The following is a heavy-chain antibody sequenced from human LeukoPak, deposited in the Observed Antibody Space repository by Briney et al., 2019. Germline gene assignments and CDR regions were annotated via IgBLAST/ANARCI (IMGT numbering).Heavy chain of an antibody. J-gene: IGHJ3*02. CDR3: ARLLHSGSYFSGDTFDI. CDR2: ITPYNVNT. V-gene: IGHV1-18*01. CDR1: GYTLTNYG. Sequence: ASVKVSCKVSGYTLTNYGISWVRQAPGQGLEWMGWITPYNVNTNYAQNLQGRVTMTTDTSTSTAYMELRSLRSDDTAVYYCARLLHSGSYFSGDTFDIWGQGTMVTVSS. D-gene: IGHD1-26*01.